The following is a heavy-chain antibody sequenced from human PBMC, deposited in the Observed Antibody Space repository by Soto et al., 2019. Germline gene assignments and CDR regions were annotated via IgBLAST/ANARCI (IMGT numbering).Heavy chain of an antibody. J-gene: IGHJ4*02. V-gene: IGHV3-33*08. CDR1: GFTFSSYG. CDR3: ARAVVPAASFDY. CDR2: IWYDGSNK. D-gene: IGHD2-2*01. Sequence: VQLLESGGGLVQPGGSLRLSCAASGFTFSSYGMHWVRQAPGKGLEWVAVIWYDGSNKYYADSVKGRFTISRDNSKNTLYLQMNSLRAEDTAVYYCARAVVPAASFDYWGQGTLVTVSS.